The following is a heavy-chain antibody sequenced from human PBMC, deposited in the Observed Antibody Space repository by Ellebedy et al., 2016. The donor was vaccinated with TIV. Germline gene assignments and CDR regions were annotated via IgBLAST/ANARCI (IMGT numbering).Heavy chain of an antibody. V-gene: IGHV3-30*18. D-gene: IGHD1-1*01. CDR2: ISYDGSNK. CDR3: AKSLQTMNYFVH. J-gene: IGHJ4*02. CDR1: GFTFSSYG. Sequence: GGSLRLXXAASGFTFSSYGMHWVRQAPGKGLEWVAAISYDGSNKYYADSVKGRPTISRDNSKNTLYLQMNGLRAEDTAVYYCAKSLQTMNYFVHWGQGTLVTVSS.